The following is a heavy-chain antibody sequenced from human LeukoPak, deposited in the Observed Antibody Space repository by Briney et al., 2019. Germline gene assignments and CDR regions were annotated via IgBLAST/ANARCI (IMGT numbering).Heavy chain of an antibody. CDR2: INSDGRST. J-gene: IGHJ4*02. V-gene: IGHV3-74*01. CDR3: ARDRERFYYFDY. D-gene: IGHD5-24*01. Sequence: GGSLRLSCAASGFTFSSYWMHWVRQAPGKGLVWVSRINSDGRSTSYADSVKGRFTISRDNAKNTLYLQMNSLRAEDTAVYYCARDRERFYYFDYWGQGTLVTVSS. CDR1: GFTFSSYW.